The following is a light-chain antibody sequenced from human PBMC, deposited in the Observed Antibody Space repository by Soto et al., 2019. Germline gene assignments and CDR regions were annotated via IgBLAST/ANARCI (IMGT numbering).Light chain of an antibody. CDR2: WAS. Sequence: DIVMTQSPDSPAVSLGERATINCKSSQSVFYTSNNKNYLAWYQQKPGQPPKLLIYWASTRQSGVPDRFSGSGSGTDFTLTISSLQAEDVAVYYCQQYYSTPLTFGPGTKVDIK. V-gene: IGKV4-1*01. CDR3: QQYYSTPLT. CDR1: QSVFYTSNNKNY. J-gene: IGKJ3*01.